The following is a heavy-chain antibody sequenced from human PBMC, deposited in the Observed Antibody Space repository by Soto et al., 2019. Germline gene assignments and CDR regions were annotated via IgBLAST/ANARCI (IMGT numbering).Heavy chain of an antibody. D-gene: IGHD3-10*01. CDR1: GYSFTSYW. J-gene: IGHJ4*02. V-gene: IGHV5-10-1*01. CDR2: IDPSDSYT. Sequence: PGESLKISCKGSGYSFTSYWISWVRQMPGKGLEWMGRIDPSDSYTNYSPSFQGHVTISADKSISTAYLQWSSLKASDTAMYYCARPVNPYGSGTFLLVWGQGTPVTVSS. CDR3: ARPVNPYGSGTFLLV.